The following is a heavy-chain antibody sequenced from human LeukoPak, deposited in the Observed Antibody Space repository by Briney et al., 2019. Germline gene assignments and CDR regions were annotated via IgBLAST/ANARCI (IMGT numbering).Heavy chain of an antibody. V-gene: IGHV1-2*02. CDR1: GYTFTGYY. CDR3: ARLGPDYYDSSGYPPEFDY. Sequence: RASVKVSCKASGYTFTGYYMHWVRQAPGQGLEWMGWINPNSGGTNYAQKFQGRVTMTRDTSISTAYMELSRLRSDDTAVYYCARLGPDYYDSSGYPPEFDYWGQGTLVTVSS. D-gene: IGHD3-22*01. CDR2: INPNSGGT. J-gene: IGHJ4*02.